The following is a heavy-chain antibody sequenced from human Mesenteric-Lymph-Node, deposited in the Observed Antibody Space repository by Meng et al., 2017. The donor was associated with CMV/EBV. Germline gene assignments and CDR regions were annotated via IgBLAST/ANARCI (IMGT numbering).Heavy chain of an antibody. Sequence: CATSGFTFSDYTMNWVRQAPGKGLEWVSSISSTAHSIYYGDSVRGRFTISRDDAKDTVYLQLNRLRAEDTAVYYCARYAAPYTGGLGYWGQGTLVTVSS. CDR3: ARYAAPYTGGLGY. CDR2: ISSTAHSI. D-gene: IGHD3-16*01. J-gene: IGHJ4*02. CDR1: GFTFSDYT. V-gene: IGHV3-21*01.